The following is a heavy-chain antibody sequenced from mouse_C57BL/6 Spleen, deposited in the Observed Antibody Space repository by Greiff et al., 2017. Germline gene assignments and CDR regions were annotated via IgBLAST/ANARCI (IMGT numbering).Heavy chain of an antibody. D-gene: IGHD2-3*01. CDR1: GYTFTSYG. Sequence: QVQLQQSGAELARPGASVKLSCKASGYTFTSYGISWVKQRTGQGLEWIGEIYPRSGNTYYNEKFKGKATLTADKSSRTAYMELRSLTSEDSAVYFCARYDGYFYYGYWGQGTTLAVAS. CDR2: IYPRSGNT. V-gene: IGHV1-81*01. CDR3: ARYDGYFYYGY. J-gene: IGHJ2*01.